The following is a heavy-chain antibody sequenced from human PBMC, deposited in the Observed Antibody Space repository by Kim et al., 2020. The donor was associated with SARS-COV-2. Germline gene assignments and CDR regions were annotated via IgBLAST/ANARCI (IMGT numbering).Heavy chain of an antibody. CDR1: GFSLSSSGMC. Sequence: SGPTLVKPTQTLTLTCTFSGFSLSSSGMCVSWIRQPPGKALEWLARIDWDNDKHYTTSLKTRLTISKDTSKNQVVLTLTNVDPMDTATYFCARIRGTRTSCLASFDSWGQGTLVTVSS. CDR3: ARIRGTRTSCLASFDS. V-gene: IGHV2-70*11. J-gene: IGHJ5*01. D-gene: IGHD2-2*01. CDR2: IDWDNDK.